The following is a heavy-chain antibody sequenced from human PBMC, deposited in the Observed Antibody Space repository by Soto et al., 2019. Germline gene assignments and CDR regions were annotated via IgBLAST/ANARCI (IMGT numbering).Heavy chain of an antibody. D-gene: IGHD4-17*01. V-gene: IGHV3-11*06. CDR2: ISSGSSFT. CDR1: GFTFSDHY. CDR3: ARARYGSNVRPGYAMDV. Sequence: GGSLRLSCAASGFTFSDHYMSWIRQAPGKGLEWVSYISSGSSFTNYADSVKGRFTVSRDNAKNSLYLQMNTLRAEDTAVYYCARARYGSNVRPGYAMDVWGQGTTVTVSS. J-gene: IGHJ6*02.